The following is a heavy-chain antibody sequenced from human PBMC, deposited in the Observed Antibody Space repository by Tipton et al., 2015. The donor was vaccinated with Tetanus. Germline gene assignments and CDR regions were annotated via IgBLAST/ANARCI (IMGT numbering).Heavy chain of an antibody. V-gene: IGHV4-39*01. CDR3: ARGVWYGPGPKYYFDY. D-gene: IGHD3-10*01. J-gene: IGHJ4*02. CDR2: IYNTGNA. Sequence: TLSLTCTVSGGSISSTNYYWGWIRQPPGKGLEWIGSIYNTGNAYYNPALTSRVTMSVDTSKIQFSLRLRSVTAADTAVYYCARGVWYGPGPKYYFDYWGQGTLVTVSS. CDR1: GGSISSTNYY.